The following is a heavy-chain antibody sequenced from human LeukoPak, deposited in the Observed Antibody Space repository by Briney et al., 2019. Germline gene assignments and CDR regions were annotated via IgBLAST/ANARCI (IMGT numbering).Heavy chain of an antibody. J-gene: IGHJ4*02. V-gene: IGHV4-31*03. Sequence: SETLSLTCTVSRGSISSGAFYWSWIRQHPGKGLEWVGYIYHSGSASYNPSPKSRVTISVDTSKSQFSLKLSSVTAADTAVDYCARSFQYSYDRWGQGALVTVPS. CDR2: IYHSGSA. CDR3: ARSFQYSYDR. CDR1: RGSISSGAFY. D-gene: IGHD3-22*01.